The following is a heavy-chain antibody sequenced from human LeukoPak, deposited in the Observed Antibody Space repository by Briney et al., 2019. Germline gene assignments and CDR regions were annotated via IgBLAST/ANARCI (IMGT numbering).Heavy chain of an antibody. CDR1: GGSIGSYY. CDR3: ARDRGVTTPFDY. Sequence: SETLSLTCTVSGGSIGSYYWNWIRQPPGKGLEWIGYIYYSGSTNYNPSLKSRVTISVDTSKNQFSLKLNSVTAADTAVYYCARDRGVTTPFDYWGRGTLVTVSS. V-gene: IGHV4-59*01. J-gene: IGHJ4*02. CDR2: IYYSGST. D-gene: IGHD4-17*01.